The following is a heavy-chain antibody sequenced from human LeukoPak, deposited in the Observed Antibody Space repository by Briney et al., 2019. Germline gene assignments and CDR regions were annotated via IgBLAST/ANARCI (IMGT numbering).Heavy chain of an antibody. CDR1: GSTFDDYA. D-gene: IGHD6-19*01. V-gene: IGHV3-43D*04. J-gene: IGHJ4*02. CDR2: ISWDGGST. CDR3: AKDKDFDSSGWYSSFDY. Sequence: GGSLRLSCAASGSTFDDYAMHWVRQAPGKGLEWVSLISWDGGSTYYADSVKGRFTISRDNSKNSLYLQMNSLRAEDTALYYCAKDKDFDSSGWYSSFDYWGQGTLVTASS.